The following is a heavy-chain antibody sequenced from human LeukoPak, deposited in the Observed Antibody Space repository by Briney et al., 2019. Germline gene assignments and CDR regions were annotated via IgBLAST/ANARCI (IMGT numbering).Heavy chain of an antibody. Sequence: GGSLRLSCAASGFTFSSYAMHWVRQAPGKGLEHVSAISSNGGSIYYANSVKGRFTISRDNSKNTLYLQMGSLRAEDMAVYFCARGYQLLYFPLGMDVWGQGTTVTVSS. CDR2: ISSNGGSI. D-gene: IGHD2-2*02. J-gene: IGHJ6*02. CDR3: ARGYQLLYFPLGMDV. V-gene: IGHV3-64*01. CDR1: GFTFSSYA.